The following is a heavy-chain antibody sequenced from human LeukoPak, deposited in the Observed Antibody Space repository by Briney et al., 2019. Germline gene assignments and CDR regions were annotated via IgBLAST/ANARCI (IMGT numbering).Heavy chain of an antibody. CDR3: AKEEDYYDSSGEFDY. D-gene: IGHD3-22*01. V-gene: IGHV3-23*01. CDR1: GFTVSSNY. J-gene: IGHJ4*02. Sequence: PGGSLRLSCAASGFTVSSNYMSWVRQAPGKGLEWVSAISGSGGSTYYADSVKGRFTISRDNSKNTLYLQMNSLRAEDTAVYYCAKEEDYYDSSGEFDYWGQGTLVTVSS. CDR2: ISGSGGST.